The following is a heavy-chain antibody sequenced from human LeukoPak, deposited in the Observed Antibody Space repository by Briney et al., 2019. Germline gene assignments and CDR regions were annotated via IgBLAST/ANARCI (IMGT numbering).Heavy chain of an antibody. CDR2: INSDGSST. CDR1: GFTFSSYW. Sequence: GGSLRLSCAASGFTFSSYWMHWVRQAPGKGLVWVSRINSDGSSTSYADSVKGRFTISRDNAKNTLYLQINSLRAEDTAVYYCARTRITVTTRSWDYWGQGTLVTVSS. J-gene: IGHJ4*02. CDR3: ARTRITVTTRSWDY. D-gene: IGHD4-17*01. V-gene: IGHV3-74*01.